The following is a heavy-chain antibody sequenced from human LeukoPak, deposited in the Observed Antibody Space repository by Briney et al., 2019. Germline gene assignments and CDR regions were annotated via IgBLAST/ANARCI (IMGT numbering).Heavy chain of an antibody. D-gene: IGHD3-22*01. CDR3: ARVSTYYYDSSGYYELSY. CDR2: IIPIFGTA. Sequence: SVTVSCTASGGTFSSYAISWVRQAPGQGLEWMGGIIPIFGTANYAQKFQGRVTITADESTSTAYMELGSLRSEDTAVYYCARVSTYYYDSSGYYELSYWGQGTLVTVSS. J-gene: IGHJ4*02. CDR1: GGTFSSYA. V-gene: IGHV1-69*13.